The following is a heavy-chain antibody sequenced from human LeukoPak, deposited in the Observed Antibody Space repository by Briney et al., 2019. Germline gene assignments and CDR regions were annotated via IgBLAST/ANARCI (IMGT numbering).Heavy chain of an antibody. CDR2: ISSSSSYI. Sequence: GASLRLSCAASGFTFSTYEMNWVRQAPGKGLEWVSSISSSSSYIYYADSVKGRFTISRDNAKNSLYLQMNSLRAEDTAVYYCARGGMYGYYFDYWGQGTLVTVSS. CDR3: ARGGMYGYYFDY. D-gene: IGHD2-8*01. V-gene: IGHV3-21*01. J-gene: IGHJ4*02. CDR1: GFTFSTYE.